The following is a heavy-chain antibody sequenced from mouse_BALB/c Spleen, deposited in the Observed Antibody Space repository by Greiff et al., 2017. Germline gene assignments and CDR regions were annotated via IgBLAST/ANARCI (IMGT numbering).Heavy chain of an antibody. J-gene: IGHJ4*01. D-gene: IGHD2-14*01. CDR2: ISSGGGST. V-gene: IGHV5-12-1*01. CDR1: GFAFSSYD. Sequence: EVKLVESGGGLVKPGGSLKLSCAASGFAFSSYDMSWVRQTPEKRLEWVAYISSGGGSTYYPDTVKGRFTISRDNAKNNLYLQMSSLKSEDTAMYYCARGDRYEKDAMDYWGQGTSVTVSS. CDR3: ARGDRYEKDAMDY.